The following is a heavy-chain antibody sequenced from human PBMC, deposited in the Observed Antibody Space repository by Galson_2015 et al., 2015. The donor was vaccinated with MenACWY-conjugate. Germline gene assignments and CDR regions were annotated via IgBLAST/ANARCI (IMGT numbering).Heavy chain of an antibody. Sequence: SLRLSCAASGFTFSSYAMHRVRQAPGKGLEYVSAISSNGGSTYYANSVKGRFTISRDNSKNTLYLQMGSLRAEDMAVYYCARGYHTAMVSGLGHWGQGTLVTVSS. CDR1: GFTFSSYA. V-gene: IGHV3-64*01. CDR3: ARGYHTAMVSGLGH. D-gene: IGHD5-18*01. CDR2: ISSNGGST. J-gene: IGHJ5*02.